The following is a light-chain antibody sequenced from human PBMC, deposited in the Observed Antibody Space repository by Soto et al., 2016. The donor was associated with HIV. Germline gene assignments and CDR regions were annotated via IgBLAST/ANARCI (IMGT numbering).Light chain of an antibody. V-gene: IGLV3-21*03. CDR2: DDA. CDR3: QVWDTNTDHWV. Sequence: SYVLTQPPSVSVAPGKTARITCGGMNIGSKVVHWYQLKPGQAPILVVFDDASRPSAIPERFSGANSGSTATLTISRVEAGDEADYYCQVWDTNTDHWVFGGGTKLTVL. J-gene: IGLJ3*02. CDR1: NIGSKV.